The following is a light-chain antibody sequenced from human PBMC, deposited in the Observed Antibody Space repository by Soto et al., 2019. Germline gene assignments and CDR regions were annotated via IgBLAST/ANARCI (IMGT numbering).Light chain of an antibody. Sequence: VMTQSPVTLSVSPGETATLSCKASQNILRTLVWYQQKPGQPPRLLIYGASTRVTGIPARFSGNGSGTECTLTISSLQSEDFAVYYCHQSNNWPSWTSGQGNKVEV. J-gene: IGKJ1*01. V-gene: IGKV3D-15*01. CDR1: QNILRT. CDR2: GAS. CDR3: HQSNNWPSWT.